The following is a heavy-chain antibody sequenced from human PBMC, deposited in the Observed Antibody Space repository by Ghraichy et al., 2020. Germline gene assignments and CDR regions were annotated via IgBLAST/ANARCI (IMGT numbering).Heavy chain of an antibody. CDR3: ARGYCSSTSCPSTFDY. D-gene: IGHD2-2*01. CDR2: IYYSGST. V-gene: IGHV4-39*07. CDR1: GGSISSSSYY. Sequence: SETLSLTCTVSGGSISSSSYYWGWIRQPPGKGLEWIGSIYYSGSTYYNPSLKSRVTISVDTSKNQFSLKLSSVTAADTAVYYCARGYCSSTSCPSTFDYWGQGTLVTVSS. J-gene: IGHJ4*02.